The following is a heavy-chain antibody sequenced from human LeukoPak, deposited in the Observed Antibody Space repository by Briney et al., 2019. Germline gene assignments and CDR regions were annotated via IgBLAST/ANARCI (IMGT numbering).Heavy chain of an antibody. Sequence: PGGSLRLSCAASGYSFRNYGLHWVRQAPGKGLEWVAFIRRDGSAQYYADSVQGRFTISRDNSKSTLYLQMNSLRAEDTAVYYCARDADSSWYLHHDYWGQGTLVTVSS. CDR2: IRRDGSAQ. CDR1: GYSFRNYG. D-gene: IGHD6-13*01. CDR3: ARDADSSWYLHHDY. J-gene: IGHJ4*02. V-gene: IGHV3-30*02.